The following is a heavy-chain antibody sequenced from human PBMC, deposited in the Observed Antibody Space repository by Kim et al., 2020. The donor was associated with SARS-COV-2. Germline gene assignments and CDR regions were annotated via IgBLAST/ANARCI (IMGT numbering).Heavy chain of an antibody. D-gene: IGHD6-19*01. Sequence: ASVKVSCKASGYTFTSYAMHWVRQAPGQRLEWMGWINAGNGNTKYSQKFQGRVTITRDTSASTAYMELSSLRSEDTAVYYCARVRYSSGWFYWYFDLWGRGTLVTVSS. V-gene: IGHV1-3*01. CDR1: GYTFTSYA. J-gene: IGHJ2*01. CDR3: ARVRYSSGWFYWYFDL. CDR2: INAGNGNT.